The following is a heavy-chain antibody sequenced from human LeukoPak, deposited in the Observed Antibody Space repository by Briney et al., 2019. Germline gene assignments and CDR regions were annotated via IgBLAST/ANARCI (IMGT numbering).Heavy chain of an antibody. J-gene: IGHJ4*02. V-gene: IGHV3-23*01. Sequence: QAGGSLRLSCAASGFTFSSYSMNWVRQAPGKGLEWVSAISGSGAGTYYADSVKGRFTISRDNSKNTLYLQMNSLRAEDTAVYYCAKDSRHTSGYESDYWGQGTLVAVSS. CDR1: GFTFSSYS. CDR2: ISGSGAGT. CDR3: AKDSRHTSGYESDY. D-gene: IGHD3-22*01.